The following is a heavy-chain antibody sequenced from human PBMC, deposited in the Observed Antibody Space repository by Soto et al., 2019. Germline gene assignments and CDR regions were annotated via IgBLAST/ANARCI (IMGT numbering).Heavy chain of an antibody. CDR1: GFTFSSYA. CDR3: AKDRDHPYSSGWYMGYFQH. CDR2: ISGSGGST. Sequence: GGSLRLSCAASGFTFSSYAMIWVRQAPGKGLEWVSAISGSGGSTYYADSVKGRFTISRDNSKNTLYLQMNSLRAEDTAVYYCAKDRDHPYSSGWYMGYFQHWGQGTLVTVSS. J-gene: IGHJ1*01. V-gene: IGHV3-23*01. D-gene: IGHD6-19*01.